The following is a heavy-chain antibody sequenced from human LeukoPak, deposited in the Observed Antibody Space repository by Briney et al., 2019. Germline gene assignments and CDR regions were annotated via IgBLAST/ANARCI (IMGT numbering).Heavy chain of an antibody. CDR2: IYYSGST. D-gene: IGHD1-26*01. CDR3: ARQRRGAKDDAFDI. CDR1: GGSISSGSYY. J-gene: IGHJ3*02. V-gene: IGHV4-39*01. Sequence: SETLSLTCAVSGGSISSGSYYWSWIRQPAGKGLEWIGSIYYSGSTYYNPSLKSRVTISVDTSNNQFSLKLSSVTAADTAVYYCARQRRGAKDDAFDIWGQGTMVTVSS.